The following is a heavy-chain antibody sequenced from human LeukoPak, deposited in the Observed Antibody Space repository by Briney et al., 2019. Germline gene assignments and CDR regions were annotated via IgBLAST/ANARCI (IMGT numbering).Heavy chain of an antibody. V-gene: IGHV3-21*01. J-gene: IGHJ4*02. Sequence: GGSLRLSCAASGFTFSSYSMNWVRQAPGKGLEWVSSISSSSSYIYYADSVKGRFTISRDNAKNSLYLQMNSLRAEDTAVYYCARTTVNYYDSSGYCFDYWGQGTLVTVSS. CDR2: ISSSSSYI. D-gene: IGHD3-22*01. CDR1: GFTFSSYS. CDR3: ARTTVNYYDSSGYCFDY.